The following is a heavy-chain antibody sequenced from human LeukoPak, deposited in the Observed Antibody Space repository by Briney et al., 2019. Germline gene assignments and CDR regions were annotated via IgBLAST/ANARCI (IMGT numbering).Heavy chain of an antibody. CDR2: ISSGSSYI. D-gene: IGHD1-14*01. V-gene: IGHV3-21*01. CDR3: ARDVTPDWYFDL. CDR1: RFTFSSYS. J-gene: IGHJ2*01. Sequence: GGSLRLSCAASRFTFSSYSMNWVRQAPGKGLEWVSSISSGSSYIYYADSVKGRFTISRDNAKNSLYLQMNSLRAEDTAVYYCARDVTPDWYFDLWGRGTLVTVSS.